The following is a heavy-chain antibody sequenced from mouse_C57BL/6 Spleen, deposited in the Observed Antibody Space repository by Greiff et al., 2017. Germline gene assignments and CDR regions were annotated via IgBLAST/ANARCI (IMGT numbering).Heavy chain of an antibody. J-gene: IGHJ2*01. CDR3: TPAYYSNPYYFDY. V-gene: IGHV14-1*01. CDR1: GFNIKDYY. Sequence: VQLKESGAELVRPGASVKLSCTASGFNIKDYYMHWVKQRPEQGLEWIGRIDPEDGDTEYAPKFQGKATMTADTSSNTAYLQLSSLTSEDTAVYYCTPAYYSNPYYFDYWGQGTTLTVSS. D-gene: IGHD2-5*01. CDR2: IDPEDGDT.